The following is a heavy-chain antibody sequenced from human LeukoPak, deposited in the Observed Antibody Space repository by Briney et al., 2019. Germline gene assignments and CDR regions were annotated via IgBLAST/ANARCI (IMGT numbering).Heavy chain of an antibody. Sequence: GASVKVSCEASGFTFTSFGFSWVRQAPGQGLEWMGWISAYNGNTNYAQKLQGRVTMTTDTSTSTAYMELRSLRSDDTAVYYCARDSLYSSSWLGYYYGMDVWGQGTTVTVSS. CDR1: GFTFTSFG. CDR2: ISAYNGNT. V-gene: IGHV1-18*01. CDR3: ARDSLYSSSWLGYYYGMDV. J-gene: IGHJ6*02. D-gene: IGHD6-13*01.